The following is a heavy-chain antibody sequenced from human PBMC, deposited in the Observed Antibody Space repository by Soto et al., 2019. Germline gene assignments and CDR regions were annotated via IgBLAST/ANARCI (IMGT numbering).Heavy chain of an antibody. CDR2: IIPIFGTA. D-gene: IGHD1-26*01. J-gene: IGHJ4*02. CDR3: ARAGGRHSGGIDC. V-gene: IGHV1-69*01. Sequence: QVQLVQSGAEVKKPGSSVKVSCKASGGTFSSYSINWVRQAPGQGLEWMGEIIPIFGTANYAQKFQGRVTITAGEFTSTAYVEVSSLRSEATALYFCARAGGRHSGGIDCWGQGTLVTVSS. CDR1: GGTFSSYS.